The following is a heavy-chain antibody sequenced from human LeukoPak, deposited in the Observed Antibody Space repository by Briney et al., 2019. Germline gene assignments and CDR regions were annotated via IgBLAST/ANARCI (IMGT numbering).Heavy chain of an antibody. CDR3: TRDWGPYCSSTSCYGQSFDY. J-gene: IGHJ4*02. D-gene: IGHD2-2*01. Sequence: GGSLRLSCTASGFTFGDYAMSWVRQAPGKGLEWVGFIRSKAYGGTTEYAASVKGRFTISRDDSKSIAYLQMNSLKTEDTAVYYCTRDWGPYCSSTSCYGQSFDYWGQGTLVTVSS. CDR1: GFTFGDYA. V-gene: IGHV3-49*04. CDR2: IRSKAYGGTT.